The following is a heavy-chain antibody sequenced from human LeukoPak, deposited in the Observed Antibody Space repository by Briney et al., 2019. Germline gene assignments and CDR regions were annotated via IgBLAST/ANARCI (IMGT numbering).Heavy chain of an antibody. D-gene: IGHD3-10*01. Sequence: GGSLRLSCTASGFTFGDYAMNWVRQAPGKGLEWVSSISSSSSYIYYADSVKGRFTISRDNAKNSLYLQMNSLRAEDTAVYYCARDFRGSSYYYCYYMDVWGKGTTVTVSS. J-gene: IGHJ6*03. V-gene: IGHV3-21*01. CDR2: ISSSSSYI. CDR3: ARDFRGSSYYYCYYMDV. CDR1: GFTFGDYA.